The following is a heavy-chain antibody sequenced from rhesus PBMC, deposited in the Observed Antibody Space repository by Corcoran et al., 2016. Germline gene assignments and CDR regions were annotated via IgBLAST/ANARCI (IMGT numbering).Heavy chain of an antibody. CDR3: TKMGGYSGNWTGFDY. CDR2: ISSGGGTT. Sequence: EVQLVESGGGLVQPGGSLRLSCAASGFTFSSYGMYWVRQAPGKGLEWVSVISSGGGTTYYADSVKGRFTISRDNSKNTLSLQMNSLRVEDSAVYYCTKMGGYSGNWTGFDYWGQGVLVTVSS. J-gene: IGHJ4*01. D-gene: IGHD6-25*01. V-gene: IGHV3S25*01. CDR1: GFTFSSYG.